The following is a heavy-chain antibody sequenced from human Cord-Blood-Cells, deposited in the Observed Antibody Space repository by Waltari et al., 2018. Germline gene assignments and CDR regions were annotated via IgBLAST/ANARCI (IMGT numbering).Heavy chain of an antibody. Sequence: QVQLQQWGAGLLKPSETLSLTCAVYGGSSSGYYWSWIRQPPGKGLEWIGEINHSGSTNYNPSLKSRVTISVDTSKNQFSLKLSSVTAADTAVYYCARTIRGCGVYWGQGTLVTVSS. CDR2: INHSGST. CDR3: ARTIRGCGVY. D-gene: IGHD3-10*01. CDR1: GGSSSGYY. J-gene: IGHJ4*02. V-gene: IGHV4-34*01.